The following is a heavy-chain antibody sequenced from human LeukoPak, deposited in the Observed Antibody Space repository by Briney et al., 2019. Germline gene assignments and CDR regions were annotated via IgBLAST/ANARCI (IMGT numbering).Heavy chain of an antibody. J-gene: IGHJ3*02. V-gene: IGHV3-30*03. CDR3: AREYTSGWKRTFDI. CDR2: ISYDGSNQ. CDR1: GFTFSSDG. D-gene: IGHD6-19*01. Sequence: PGGSLRLSCAASGFTFSSDGMTWVRQAPGEGLEWVAAISYDGSNQKYADSVKGRFPISRDNSKNTLYLQMNSLRPEDTAVYYCAREYTSGWKRTFDIWGQGTMVTVSS.